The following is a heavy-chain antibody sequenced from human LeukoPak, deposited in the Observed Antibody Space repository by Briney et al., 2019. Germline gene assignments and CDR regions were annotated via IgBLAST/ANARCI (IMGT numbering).Heavy chain of an antibody. D-gene: IGHD4-23*01. V-gene: IGHV3-21*01. Sequence: GGSLRLSCTGSGFTLSSYAMNWVRRAPGQGLEWVSSISSSSSDIYYTDSVKGRFTISRDNAKNSLYLQMNSLRAEDTAVYYCVTDYGGSSGAFDIWGHGTMVTASS. CDR2: ISSSSSDI. J-gene: IGHJ3*02. CDR1: GFTLSSYA. CDR3: VTDYGGSSGAFDI.